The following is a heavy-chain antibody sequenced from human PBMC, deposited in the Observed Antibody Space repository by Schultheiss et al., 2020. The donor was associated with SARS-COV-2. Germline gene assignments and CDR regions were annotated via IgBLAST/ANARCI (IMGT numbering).Heavy chain of an antibody. V-gene: IGHV1-18*01. CDR2: ISAYNGNT. Sequence: ASVKVSCKASGYTFTSYGISWVRQAPGQGLEWMGWISAYNGNTNYAQKLQGRVTMTTDTSTSTAYMELMSLRSDDTAVYYCAREGYYDFWSDSYTNFYGMDVWGQGTTVTVSS. D-gene: IGHD3-3*01. CDR3: AREGYYDFWSDSYTNFYGMDV. CDR1: GYTFTSYG. J-gene: IGHJ6*02.